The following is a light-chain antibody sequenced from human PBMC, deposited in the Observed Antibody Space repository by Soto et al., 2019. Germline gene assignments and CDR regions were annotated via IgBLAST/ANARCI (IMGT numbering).Light chain of an antibody. CDR1: SSDVGGNKY. J-gene: IGLJ1*01. CDR2: DVS. V-gene: IGLV2-14*03. CDR3: SAFTGTTYV. Sequence: QSVLTQPASVSGSPGHLITISCTGTSSDVGGNKYVSWYQHYPGKAPKLMICDVSNRPSGVSNRFSGSKSGSTASLTISGLQAEDEADYYCSAFTGTTYVFGTGTKVTV.